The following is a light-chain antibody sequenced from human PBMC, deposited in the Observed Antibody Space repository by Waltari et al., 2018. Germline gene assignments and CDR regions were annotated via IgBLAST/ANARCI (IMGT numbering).Light chain of an antibody. CDR1: QSVSSY. CDR2: HAS. Sequence: EIVLTQSPATLSLSPGERATLSCRASQSVSSYLAWYQQKPGQPPRLLIYHASTRATGIPASFSGMGSGTDVTLIITNVEPEYFPFYYCQHRSDWPPLTFGQGTRLEIK. CDR3: QHRSDWPPLT. J-gene: IGKJ5*01. V-gene: IGKV3-11*01.